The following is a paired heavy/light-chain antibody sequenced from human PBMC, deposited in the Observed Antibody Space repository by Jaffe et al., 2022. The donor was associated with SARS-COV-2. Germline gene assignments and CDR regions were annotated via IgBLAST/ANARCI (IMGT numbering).Heavy chain of an antibody. D-gene: IGHD3-22*01. CDR2: IYSTGST. Sequence: QVQLQESGPGLVKPSETLSLTCTVSGGSISSYYWSWIRQPPGKGLEWIGFIYSTGSTKYNPSLKSRVTISVDTSKNQFSLTLTSVTAADTAVYYCARRDNTGYYSYWGQGTLVTVSS. CDR1: GGSISSYY. CDR3: ARRDNTGYYSY. V-gene: IGHV4-59*01. J-gene: IGHJ4*02.
Light chain of an antibody. V-gene: IGKV1-9*01. CDR3: QQLSSYPLT. J-gene: IGKJ4*01. CDR1: QAISSY. Sequence: DIQLTQSPSFLSASVGDRVTITCRASQAISSYLAWYQQKPGKAPKLLIYAASTLQSGVPSRFSGSGSGTEFTLTISSLQPEDFATYYCQQLSSYPLTFGGGSKVEIK. CDR2: AAS.